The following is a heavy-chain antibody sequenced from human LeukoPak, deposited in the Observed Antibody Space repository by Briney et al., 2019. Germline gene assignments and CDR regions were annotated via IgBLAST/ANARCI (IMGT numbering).Heavy chain of an antibody. D-gene: IGHD3-22*01. CDR2: ISYDGSNK. Sequence: PGRSLRLSCAASGFTFSSYAMHWVRQAPGKGLEWVAVISYDGSNKYYADSVKGRFTISRDNSKNTLYLQMNSLRAEDTAVYYCARDLTGYYYDSSGYYIGAFDIWGQGTMVTVSS. CDR1: GFTFSSYA. CDR3: ARDLTGYYYDSSGYYIGAFDI. J-gene: IGHJ3*02. V-gene: IGHV3-30-3*01.